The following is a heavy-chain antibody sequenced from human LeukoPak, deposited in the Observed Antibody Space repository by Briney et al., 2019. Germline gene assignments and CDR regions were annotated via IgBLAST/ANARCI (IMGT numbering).Heavy chain of an antibody. J-gene: IGHJ5*02. CDR3: ATGESHWFNP. CDR2: INTDSGGT. CDR1: GYTFTGYY. Sequence: ASVKVSCKTSGYTFTGYYLHWVRQAPGQGLEWMGWINTDSGGTNYAQKFQARVSMTKDASISTAYMELTSLRSDDTAVYYCATGESHWFNPWGQGTLVTVSS. V-gene: IGHV1-2*02. D-gene: IGHD3-10*01.